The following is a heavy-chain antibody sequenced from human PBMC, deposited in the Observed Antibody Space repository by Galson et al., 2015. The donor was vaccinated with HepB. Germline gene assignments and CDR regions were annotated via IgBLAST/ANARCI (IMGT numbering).Heavy chain of an antibody. Sequence: SETLSLTCTVSGGSISSSSYYWGWIRQPPGKGLEWIGSIYYSGSTYYNPSLKSRVTISVDTSKNQFSLKLSSVTAADTAVYYCARESEGAYGMDVWGQGTTVTVSS. D-gene: IGHD3-16*01. CDR3: ARESEGAYGMDV. CDR1: GGSISSSSYY. V-gene: IGHV4-39*02. J-gene: IGHJ6*02. CDR2: IYYSGST.